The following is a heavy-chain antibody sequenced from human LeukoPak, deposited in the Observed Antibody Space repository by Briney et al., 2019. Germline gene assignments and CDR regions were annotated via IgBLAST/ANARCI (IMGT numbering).Heavy chain of an antibody. CDR3: ARQGRAIYSGSPRPFDY. CDR1: GGSFSGYY. J-gene: IGHJ4*02. V-gene: IGHV4-34*01. Sequence: SETLSLTCAVYGGSFSGYYWSRIRQPPGKGLEWIGEINHSGSTNYNPSLKSRVTISVDTSKNQFSLKLSSVTAADTAVYYCARQGRAIYSGSPRPFDYWGQGTLVTVSS. CDR2: INHSGST. D-gene: IGHD1-26*01.